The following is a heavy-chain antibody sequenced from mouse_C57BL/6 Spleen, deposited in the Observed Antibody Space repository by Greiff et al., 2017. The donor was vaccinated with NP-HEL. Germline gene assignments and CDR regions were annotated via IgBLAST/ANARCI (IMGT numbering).Heavy chain of an antibody. J-gene: IGHJ3*01. D-gene: IGHD2-2*01. V-gene: IGHV5-17*01. CDR1: GFTFSDYG. CDR2: ISSGSSTI. Sequence: EVQVVESGGGLVKPGGSLKLSCAASGFTFSDYGMHWVRQAPEKGLEWVAYISSGSSTIYYADTVKGRFTISRDNAKNTLCLQMTSLRSEDTAMYYCARRVDGYEFAYWGQGTLVTVSA. CDR3: ARRVDGYEFAY.